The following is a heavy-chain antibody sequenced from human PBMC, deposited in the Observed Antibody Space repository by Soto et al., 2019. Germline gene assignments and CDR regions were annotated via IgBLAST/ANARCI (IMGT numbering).Heavy chain of an antibody. V-gene: IGHV3-33*01. Sequence: QVELKESGGGVVQPGRSLTLSCAASGFTFSNYGMHWVRQSPGKGLEWVASIFDDGSNNQYADSVKGRFSISRDNSKDTLFLQMNNLSDEDTAVYYCARWIGRFNFDCCGQGTVVTASS. CDR2: IFDDGSNN. CDR3: ARWIGRFNFDC. D-gene: IGHD3-10*01. J-gene: IGHJ4*02. CDR1: GFTFSNYG.